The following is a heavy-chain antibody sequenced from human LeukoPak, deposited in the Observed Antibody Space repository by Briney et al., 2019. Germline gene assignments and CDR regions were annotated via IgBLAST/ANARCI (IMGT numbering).Heavy chain of an antibody. D-gene: IGHD2-15*01. CDR3: ARVGYCSGGSCRKPLDI. CDR2: IYHSGST. J-gene: IGHJ3*02. V-gene: IGHV4-4*02. CDR1: GGSISSSNW. Sequence: PSGTLSLTCAVSGGSISSSNWWSWVRQPPGKGLEWIGEIYHSGSTNYNPSLKSRVTISVDKSKNQFSLKLSSVTAADTAVYYCARVGYCSGGSCRKPLDIWGQGTMVTVSS.